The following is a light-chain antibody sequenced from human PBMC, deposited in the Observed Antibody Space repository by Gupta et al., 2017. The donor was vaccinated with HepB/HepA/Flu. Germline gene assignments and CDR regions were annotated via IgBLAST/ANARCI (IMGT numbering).Light chain of an antibody. CDR1: QSISNY. CDR2: AAS. V-gene: IGKV1-39*01. CDR3: QQSDSTPRT. Sequence: DIQMTQSPSSLSASVQDRVTITCRASQSISNYLNWYQQRPGKAPTLLIYAASSLQSGVPSRFSGSGFGTDFTLTISSLQPEDFATYYCQQSDSTPRTFGQGTKVDIK. J-gene: IGKJ1*01.